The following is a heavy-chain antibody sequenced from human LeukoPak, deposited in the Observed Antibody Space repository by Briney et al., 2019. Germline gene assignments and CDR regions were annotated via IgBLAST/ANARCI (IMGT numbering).Heavy chain of an antibody. CDR3: ARDGVGYYDSSGYYYFQH. V-gene: IGHV1-2*02. CDR1: GYTFTGYY. D-gene: IGHD3-22*01. J-gene: IGHJ1*01. Sequence: GASVKVSCKASGYTFTGYYMHWVRQAPGQGLEWMGWINPNSGGTNYAQKFQGRVTMTRDTSISTAYMELSRLRSDDTAVYYCARDGVGYYDSSGYYYFQHWGQGTPVTVSS. CDR2: INPNSGGT.